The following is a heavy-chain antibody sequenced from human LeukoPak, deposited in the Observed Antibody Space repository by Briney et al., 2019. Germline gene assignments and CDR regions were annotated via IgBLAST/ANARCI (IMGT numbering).Heavy chain of an antibody. CDR3: AALVSAAMRGHSDY. D-gene: IGHD2-2*01. CDR1: GGSFSGYY. Sequence: SETLSLTCAVYGGSFSGYYWSWIRQPPGKGLEWMGEINHSGSTNYNPSLKSRVTISADTSKNQFSLKLSFVTAADTAVYYCAALVSAAMRGHSDYWGQGTLVTVSS. V-gene: IGHV4-34*01. J-gene: IGHJ4*02. CDR2: INHSGST.